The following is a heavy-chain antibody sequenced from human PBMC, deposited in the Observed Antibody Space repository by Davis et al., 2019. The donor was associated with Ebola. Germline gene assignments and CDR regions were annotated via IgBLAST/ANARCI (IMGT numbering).Heavy chain of an antibody. CDR2: INPSGGST. CDR3: ARVARWTGFDN. D-gene: IGHD4-23*01. J-gene: IGHJ4*02. V-gene: IGHV1-46*01. Sequence: AASVKVSCKASRSTFTSYYMHWVRQAPGQGLEWMGIINPSGGSTSYAQKFQGRVTMTRDTSTSTVYMELSSLRSEDTAVYYCARVARWTGFDNWGQGTLVTVSS. CDR1: RSTFTSYY.